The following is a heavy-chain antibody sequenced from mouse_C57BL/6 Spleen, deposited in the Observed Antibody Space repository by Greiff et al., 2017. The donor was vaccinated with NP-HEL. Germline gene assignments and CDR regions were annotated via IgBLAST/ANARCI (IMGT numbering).Heavy chain of an antibody. CDR1: GFSFNTYA. V-gene: IGHV10-1*01. CDR3: VRLGLGFDY. Sequence: EVQLVESGGGLVQPKGSLKLSCAASGFSFNTYAMNWVRQAPGKGLEWVARIRSKSNNYATYYDDSVKDRFTISRDDSESMLYLQMNNLKTEDTAMYYCVRLGLGFDYWGQGTTLTVSS. CDR2: IRSKSNNYAT. D-gene: IGHD4-1*01. J-gene: IGHJ2*01.